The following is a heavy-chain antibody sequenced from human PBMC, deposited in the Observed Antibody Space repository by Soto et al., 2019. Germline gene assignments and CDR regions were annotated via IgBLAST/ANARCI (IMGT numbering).Heavy chain of an antibody. CDR2: VNPNSGGT. V-gene: IGHV1-2*02. Sequence: GASVKVSCKASGYTFTGYYMHWVRQAPGQGLEWMGWVNPNSGGTNYAQKFQGRVTMTRDTSVTSAYMELSRLRSDDTAVYYCARRRDYYYYGMDVWGQGTTVTVSS. J-gene: IGHJ6*02. CDR1: GYTFTGYY. CDR3: ARRRDYYYYGMDV.